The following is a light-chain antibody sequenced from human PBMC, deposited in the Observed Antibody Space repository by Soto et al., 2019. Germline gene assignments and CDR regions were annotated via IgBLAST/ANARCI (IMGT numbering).Light chain of an antibody. CDR1: QNIRSR. CDR2: DAS. J-gene: IGKJ1*01. CDR3: RQYHSYWM. V-gene: IGKV1-5*01. Sequence: DFQMTQSPSTLSASVGDRVTITCRASQNIRSRLAWFQQKPGKAPKLLIYDASSLESGVPQRFSDSGCGIEFTLVFISLKTDALSTYYCRQYHSYWMFGRGTKVE.